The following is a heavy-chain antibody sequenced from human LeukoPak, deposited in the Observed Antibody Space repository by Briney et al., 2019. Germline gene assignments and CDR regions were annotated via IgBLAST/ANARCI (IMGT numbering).Heavy chain of an antibody. V-gene: IGHV3-23*01. J-gene: IGHJ4*02. CDR3: AKDGTGCGGDCYSDY. CDR1: GFTFSTYA. CDR2: ITYSSGNT. D-gene: IGHD2-21*02. Sequence: GSLRLSCAASGFTFSTYAMDWVRQAPGKGLEWVSAITYSSGNTYYADSVKGRFTISRDNSKNTLYLQMNSLRAEDTALYYCAKDGTGCGGDCYSDYWGQGTLVTVSS.